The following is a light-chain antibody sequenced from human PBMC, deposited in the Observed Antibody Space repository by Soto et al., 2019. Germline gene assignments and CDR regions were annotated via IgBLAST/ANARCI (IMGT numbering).Light chain of an antibody. CDR2: EVS. CDR3: MQSLELPRT. CDR1: QSLLHRDGKTY. V-gene: IGKV2D-29*01. J-gene: IGKJ1*01. Sequence: DIVMTQTPISLSVTPGQPTSISCKSSQSLLHRDGKTYLSWYLQKPGQPPQLLISEVSNRFSGVPDRFSGSGSGTDFTLKISRVEADDVGVYYCMQSLELPRTFGQGTKVEIK.